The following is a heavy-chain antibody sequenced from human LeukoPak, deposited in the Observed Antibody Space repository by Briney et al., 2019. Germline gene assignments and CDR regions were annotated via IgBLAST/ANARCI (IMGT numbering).Heavy chain of an antibody. CDR1: GFTFSSYA. J-gene: IGHJ4*02. D-gene: IGHD5-24*01. Sequence: GGSLRLSCAASGFTFSSYAMYWVRQAPGEGLEWVAFISYDGSNEYYGDSVKGRFTISRDNSKNTLFLQMNSLRSEDTALYYCARDLEGMAEGPTLDFWGQGTLVTVSS. CDR2: ISYDGSNE. CDR3: ARDLEGMAEGPTLDF. V-gene: IGHV3-30*04.